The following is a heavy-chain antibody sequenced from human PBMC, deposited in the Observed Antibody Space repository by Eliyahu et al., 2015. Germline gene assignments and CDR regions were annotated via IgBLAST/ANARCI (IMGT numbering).Heavy chain of an antibody. D-gene: IGHD2-21*02. J-gene: IGHJ4*02. Sequence: KPGASVKVSCKASGYTFTSYYMHWVRQAPGQGLEWMGIINPSGGSTSYAQKFQGRVTMTRDTSTSTVYMELSSLRSEDTAVYYCARYCGGDCYSPAFDYWGQGTLVTVSS. CDR2: INPSGGST. CDR1: GYTFTSYY. CDR3: ARYCGGDCYSPAFDY. V-gene: IGHV1-46*01.